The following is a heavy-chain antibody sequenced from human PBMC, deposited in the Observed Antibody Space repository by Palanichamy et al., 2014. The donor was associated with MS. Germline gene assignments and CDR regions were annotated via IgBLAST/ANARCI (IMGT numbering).Heavy chain of an antibody. J-gene: IGHJ4*02. V-gene: IGHV3-15*07. CDR2: IKSKTDGGTT. CDR3: TTDSISWDGDSYFDY. CDR1: GFTFSNAW. Sequence: EVQLVESGGGLVKPGGSLRLSCAASGFTFSNAWMNWVRQAPGKGLEWVGRIKSKTDGGTTDYAAPVKGRFTISRDDSKNTLYLQMNSLKTEDTAVYYCTTDSISWDGDSYFDYWGQGTLVTVSS. D-gene: IGHD4-17*01.